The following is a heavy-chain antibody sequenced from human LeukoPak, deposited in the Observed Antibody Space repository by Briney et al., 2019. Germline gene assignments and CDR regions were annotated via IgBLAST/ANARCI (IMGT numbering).Heavy chain of an antibody. CDR3: ARGLGDHFDY. V-gene: IGHV4-59*01. CDR1: GGSINNYY. J-gene: IGHJ4*02. D-gene: IGHD2-21*02. CDR2: IHYSEST. Sequence: SETLSLTCTVSGGSINNYYWSWIRQPPGKGLEWIGYIHYSESTTYNPSLKSRVTISADPSKHQLSLSLSSVTAADTAVYYCARGLGDHFDYWGQGTLVTVSS.